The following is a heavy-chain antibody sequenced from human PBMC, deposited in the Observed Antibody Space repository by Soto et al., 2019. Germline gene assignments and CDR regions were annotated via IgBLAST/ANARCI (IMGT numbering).Heavy chain of an antibody. CDR1: GFTFSTYW. J-gene: IGHJ6*02. CDR2: INSDGSTT. Sequence: EVQLVESGGGLVQPGGSLRLSCAASGFTFSTYWMHWVRQAPGRGLVWVSRINSDGSTTNYADSVKGRFTISRDNAKNTLYLQMNSLRAEDTAVYYCARDAYYDMGVWGQGTTVTVSS. CDR3: ARDAYYDMGV. V-gene: IGHV3-74*01.